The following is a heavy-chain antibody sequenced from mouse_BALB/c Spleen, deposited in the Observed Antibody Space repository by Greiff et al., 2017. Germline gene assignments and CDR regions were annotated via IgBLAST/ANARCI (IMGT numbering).Heavy chain of an antibody. CDR1: GSNIKDTY. J-gene: IGHJ3*01. Sequence: EVKLQESGAELVKPGASVKMSCTASGSNIKDTYMHWVKQRPEQGLEWIGRIDPANGNTKYDPKFQGKATITADTSSNTAYLQLSSLTSEDTAVYYCARAREAWFAYWGQGTQVTVSA. V-gene: IGHV14-3*02. D-gene: IGHD3-3*01. CDR2: IDPANGNT. CDR3: ARAREAWFAY.